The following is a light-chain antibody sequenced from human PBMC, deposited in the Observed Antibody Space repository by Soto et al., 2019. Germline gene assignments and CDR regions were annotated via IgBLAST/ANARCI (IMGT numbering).Light chain of an antibody. CDR2: EVN. Sequence: QSALTQPASVSGSPGQSITVSCTGTSSDIGGHDFLSWYQQDPGKAPKLIICEVNNRPSGVSNRFSASKSGNTASLTISGLQTEDEADYYWMSYRRGDTLVFGTGTKLTVL. V-gene: IGLV2-14*01. CDR3: MSYRRGDTLV. CDR1: SSDIGGHDF. J-gene: IGLJ1*01.